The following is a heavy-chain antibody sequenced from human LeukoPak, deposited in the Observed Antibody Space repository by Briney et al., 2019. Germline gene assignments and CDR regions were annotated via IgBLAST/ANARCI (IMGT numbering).Heavy chain of an antibody. J-gene: IGHJ6*03. CDR1: GGSFSGYY. CDR2: INHSGST. V-gene: IGHV4-34*01. CDR3: ARRKGSPNSSGYYYGPYYYYYYYMDV. D-gene: IGHD3-22*01. Sequence: SETLSLTCAVYGGSFSGYYWSWIRQPPGKGLEWIGEINHSGSTNYNPSLKSRVTISVDTSKNQFSLKLSSVTAADTAVYYCARRKGSPNSSGYYYGPYYYYYYYMDVWGKGTTVTISS.